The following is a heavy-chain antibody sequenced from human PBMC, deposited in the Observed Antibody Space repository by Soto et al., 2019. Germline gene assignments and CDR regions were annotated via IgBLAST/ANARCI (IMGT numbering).Heavy chain of an antibody. CDR1: SGSISSSNW. Sequence: SETLSLTCAVSSGSISSSNWWSWVRQPPGKGLEWIGEIYHSGSTNYNPSLKSRVTISVDKSKNQFSLKLSSVTAADTAVYYCARLITMVRGVIMIPRMDGWFDPWGQGTLVTVSS. D-gene: IGHD3-10*01. CDR2: IYHSGST. V-gene: IGHV4-4*02. CDR3: ARLITMVRGVIMIPRMDGWFDP. J-gene: IGHJ5*02.